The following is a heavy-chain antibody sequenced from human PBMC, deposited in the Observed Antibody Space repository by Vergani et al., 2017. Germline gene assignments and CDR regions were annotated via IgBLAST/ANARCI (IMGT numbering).Heavy chain of an antibody. V-gene: IGHV4-61*01. J-gene: IGHJ4*02. CDR1: GGSVSSGSYY. D-gene: IGHD6-19*01. CDR2: IYYSGST. Sequence: QVQLQESGPGLVKPSETLSLTCTVSGGSVSSGSYYWSWIRQPPGKGLEWIGYIYYSGSTNYNPSLKSRVTISVDTSKNQFSLKLSSVTAADTAVYYCARVAYKQWLVHYWGQGTLVTVSS. CDR3: ARVAYKQWLVHY.